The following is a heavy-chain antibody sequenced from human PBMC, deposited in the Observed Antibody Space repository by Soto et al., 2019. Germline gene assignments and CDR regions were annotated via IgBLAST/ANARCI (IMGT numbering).Heavy chain of an antibody. CDR1: GGSISSGGYY. V-gene: IGHV4-31*03. D-gene: IGHD2-21*02. CDR2: IYYSGST. J-gene: IGHJ6*02. CDR3: ARGSAVVTAMAPYYYGMDV. Sequence: QVQLQESGPGLVKPSQTLSLTCTVSGGSISSGGYYWSWIRQHPGKGLEWIGYIYYSGSTYYNPSLKSRVTITVDTSKNQFSLKLSSVTAADTAVYYCARGSAVVTAMAPYYYGMDVWGQGTTVTVSS.